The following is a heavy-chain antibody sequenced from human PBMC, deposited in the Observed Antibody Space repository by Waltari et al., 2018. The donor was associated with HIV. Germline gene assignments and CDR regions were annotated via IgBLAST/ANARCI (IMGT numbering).Heavy chain of an antibody. Sequence: QLQLQESGPGLVKPSETLSLTCTVSGGPISSSEYYWGWIRQPPGNGLEWIGNMYYGGSTYYTPSLKSRVTISVDTSKNQFSLKLDSVTAADTAVYFCARQVRGHGFLANLYYFDFWGQGALVTVSS. CDR1: GGPISSSEYY. CDR3: ARQVRGHGFLANLYYFDF. J-gene: IGHJ4*02. CDR2: MYYGGST. D-gene: IGHD3-3*01. V-gene: IGHV4-39*01.